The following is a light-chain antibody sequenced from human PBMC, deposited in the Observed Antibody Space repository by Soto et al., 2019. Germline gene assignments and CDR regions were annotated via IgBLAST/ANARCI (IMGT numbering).Light chain of an antibody. V-gene: IGKV1-33*01. CDR3: QQYDNLPLT. Sequence: DIQMTQSPSSLSASVGDRVTITCQASQDISNYLNWYQQKAGKAPKLLIYDAYNLETGLPSRFSGSGSGTDFSFTSSSLQPEDIATYYCQQYDNLPLTFGRGTRLEIK. CDR2: DAY. CDR1: QDISNY. J-gene: IGKJ5*01.